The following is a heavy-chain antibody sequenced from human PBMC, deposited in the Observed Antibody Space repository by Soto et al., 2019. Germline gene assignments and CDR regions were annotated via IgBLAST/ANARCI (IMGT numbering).Heavy chain of an antibody. CDR3: ARGPRPYSSGWYGPGAFDI. V-gene: IGHV1-18*01. CDR2: ISAYNGNT. J-gene: IGHJ3*02. CDR1: GYTFTSYG. D-gene: IGHD6-19*01. Sequence: ASVKVSCKAPGYTFTSYGISWVRQAPGQGLEWMGWISAYNGNTNYAQKLQGRVTMTTDTSTSTAYMELRSLRSDDTAVYYCARGPRPYSSGWYGPGAFDIWGQGTMVTVSS.